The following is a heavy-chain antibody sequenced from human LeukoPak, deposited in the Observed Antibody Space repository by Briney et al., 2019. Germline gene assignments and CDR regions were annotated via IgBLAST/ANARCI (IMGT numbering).Heavy chain of an antibody. D-gene: IGHD6-13*01. J-gene: IGHJ4*02. CDR3: AKLASAAGTVHD. CDR1: GGSISSTNYY. CDR2: VDYSGST. Sequence: SETLSLTCTVSGGSISSTNYYWGWLRQPAGKGREGIGSVDYSGSTYYNPSLKSRLTISVDTSNNQFSLKLSSVTAADTAVYYCAKLASAAGTVHDWRQGTLVTVSS. V-gene: IGHV4-39*01.